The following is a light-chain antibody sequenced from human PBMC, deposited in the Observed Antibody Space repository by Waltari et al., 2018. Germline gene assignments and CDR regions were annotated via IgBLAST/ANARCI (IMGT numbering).Light chain of an antibody. CDR3: QQFGGSPKYT. J-gene: IGKJ2*01. Sequence: EIVLTQSPDTLSLSPGERATLSCRASQSISNNYLAWYQAKPGQAPRLLIYAVSHRATGIPDRFSGGGSGTGFTLTISRLEPEDFAVYYCQQFGGSPKYTFGQGTKLEIK. V-gene: IGKV3-20*01. CDR1: QSISNNY. CDR2: AVS.